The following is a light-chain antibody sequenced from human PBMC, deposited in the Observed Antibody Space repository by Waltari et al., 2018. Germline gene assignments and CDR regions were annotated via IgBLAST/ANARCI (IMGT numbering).Light chain of an antibody. CDR2: GNI. CDR3: ATWDDSLGGLWV. V-gene: IGLV1-47*01. Sequence: QSVLTQPPSASGTPGQSVTISCSGSSFNIGRNSVTWYQQLPETAPNILMYGNIPRPSGVPDRFSGSESGTSASLAISGLRSEDEAIYYCATWDDSLGGLWVFGGGTKVTVL. J-gene: IGLJ3*02. CDR1: SFNIGRNS.